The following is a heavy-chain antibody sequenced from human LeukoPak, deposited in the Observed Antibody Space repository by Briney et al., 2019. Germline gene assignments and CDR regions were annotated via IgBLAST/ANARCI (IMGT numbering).Heavy chain of an antibody. J-gene: IGHJ4*02. Sequence: PGGSLRLSCAASGFTFSSYAMHWVRQAPGKGLEWVAVISYDGSNKYYADSVKGRFTISRDNSKNTLYLQMNSLRAEDTAVYYCAKVESSGWFYYWGQGTLVTVSS. CDR1: GFTFSSYA. D-gene: IGHD6-19*01. CDR3: AKVESSGWFYY. V-gene: IGHV3-30-3*01. CDR2: ISYDGSNK.